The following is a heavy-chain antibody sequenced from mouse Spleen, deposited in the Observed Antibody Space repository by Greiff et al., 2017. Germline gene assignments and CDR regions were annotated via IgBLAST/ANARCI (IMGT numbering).Heavy chain of an antibody. CDR2: ISDGGSYT. CDR3: ARERDYDYDGYAMDY. Sequence: SLEWVATISDGGSYTYYPDNVKGRFTISRDNAKNNLYLQMSHLKSEDTAMYYCARERDYDYDGYAMDYWGQGTSVTVSS. J-gene: IGHJ4*01. V-gene: IGHV5-4*01. D-gene: IGHD2-4*01.